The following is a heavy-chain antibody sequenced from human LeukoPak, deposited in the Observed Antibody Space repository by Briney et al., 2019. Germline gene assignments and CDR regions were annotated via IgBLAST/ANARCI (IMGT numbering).Heavy chain of an antibody. CDR3: ARDRLPHLFDY. Sequence: SETLSLTCAVSGGSISSSNWWSWVRQPPGKGLEWIGEINHSGSTYYNPSLKSRVTISVDTPKNRFSLKLSSVTAADTAVHYCARDRLPHLFDYWGQGTLVTVSS. V-gene: IGHV4-4*02. CDR1: GGSISSSNW. J-gene: IGHJ4*02. D-gene: IGHD5-12*01. CDR2: INHSGST.